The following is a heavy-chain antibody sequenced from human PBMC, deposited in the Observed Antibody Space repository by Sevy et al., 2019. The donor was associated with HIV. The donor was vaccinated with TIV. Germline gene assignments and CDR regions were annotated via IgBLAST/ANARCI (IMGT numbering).Heavy chain of an antibody. CDR2: ISGSGGST. J-gene: IGHJ4*02. D-gene: IGHD5-18*01. Sequence: GGSLRLSCAASGFTFNTFAMSWVRQAPGKGLEWVSGISGSGGSTYYADSVKGRFRISRDNSKNTLYLQMNGLRAEDTAIYYCAKDRDGYLVFLLDYWGRGTLVTVSS. CDR3: AKDRDGYLVFLLDY. V-gene: IGHV3-23*01. CDR1: GFTFNTFA.